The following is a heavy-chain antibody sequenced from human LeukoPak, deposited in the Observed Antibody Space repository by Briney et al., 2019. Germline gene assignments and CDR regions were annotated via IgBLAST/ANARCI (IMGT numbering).Heavy chain of an antibody. J-gene: IGHJ4*02. Sequence: GGSLRLSCAASGFTFSSYSMSWVRQAPGKGLEWVSSISSSSSYIYYADSVKGRFTISRDNAKNSLYLQMNSLRAEDTAVYYCARATYSSSWNSDYWGQGTLVTVSS. V-gene: IGHV3-21*01. D-gene: IGHD6-13*01. CDR2: ISSSSSYI. CDR3: ARATYSSSWNSDY. CDR1: GFTFSSYS.